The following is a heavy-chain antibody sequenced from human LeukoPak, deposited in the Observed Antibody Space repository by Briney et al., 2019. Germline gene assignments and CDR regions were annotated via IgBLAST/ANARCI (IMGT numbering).Heavy chain of an antibody. CDR2: ISSTSDII. D-gene: IGHD2-2*01. V-gene: IGHV3-48*01. Sequence: PGGSLRLSCAASGFTFSSYAMSWVRQAPGKGLEWISYISSTSDIIYYADSVKGRFTVSRDSAKNSLYLQMNSLRVEDTAMFYCARDPGIVVGSSFDYWGQGTLVTVSS. CDR1: GFTFSSYA. CDR3: ARDPGIVVGSSFDY. J-gene: IGHJ4*02.